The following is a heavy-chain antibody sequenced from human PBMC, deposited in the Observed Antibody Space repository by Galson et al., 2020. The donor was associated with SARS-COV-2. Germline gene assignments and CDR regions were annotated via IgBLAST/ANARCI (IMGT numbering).Heavy chain of an antibody. J-gene: IGHJ4*02. Sequence: PGGSLRLSCAASGFTFSNYWMSWVRQAPGKGLEWVANVKQDGSDRYYVDSVTGRFTISSDYAKNSLYLQMNSLRAEDTAVYYCARDQDGYNDFWGRGALVTVSS. CDR1: GFTFSNYW. CDR3: ARDQDGYNDF. CDR2: VKQDGSDR. V-gene: IGHV3-7*01. D-gene: IGHD5-12*01.